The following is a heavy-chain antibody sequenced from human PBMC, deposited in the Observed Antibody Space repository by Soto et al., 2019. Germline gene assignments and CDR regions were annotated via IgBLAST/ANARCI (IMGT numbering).Heavy chain of an antibody. V-gene: IGHV4-34*01. D-gene: IGHD3-3*01. CDR1: GGSFSGYY. Sequence: SETLSLTCAAYGGSFSGYYWSWIRQPPGKGLEWIGEINHSGSTNYNPSLKSRVTISVDTSKDQFSLKPSSVTAADTAVYYCARYYDFWSGYYTPREAYGMDVWGQGTTVTVSS. J-gene: IGHJ6*02. CDR3: ARYYDFWSGYYTPREAYGMDV. CDR2: INHSGST.